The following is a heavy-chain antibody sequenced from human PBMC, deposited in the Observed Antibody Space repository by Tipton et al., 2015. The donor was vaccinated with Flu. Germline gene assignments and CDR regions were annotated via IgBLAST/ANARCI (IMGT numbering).Heavy chain of an antibody. CDR3: AKEGKWGEWYFDL. J-gene: IGHJ2*01. D-gene: IGHD3-16*01. V-gene: IGHV3-30*18. CDR1: GLSINDYA. Sequence: SLRLSCAASGLSINDYAIHWVRQAPGKGLEWVAVVSYDGSKSHYSDSVQGRFTVSRDNSRNIMYLQMNRLRPEDTAVYYCAKEGKWGEWYFDLWGRGTLVTVSS. CDR2: VSYDGSKS.